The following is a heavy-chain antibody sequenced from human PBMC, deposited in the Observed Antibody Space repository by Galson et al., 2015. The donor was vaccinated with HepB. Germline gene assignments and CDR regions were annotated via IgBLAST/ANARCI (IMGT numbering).Heavy chain of an antibody. V-gene: IGHV3-49*03. CDR2: IKRKAYGATT. D-gene: IGHD6-13*01. CDR3: ALGGAAAV. CDR1: GFNFVDYA. J-gene: IGHJ4*02. Sequence: SLRLSCATSGFNFVDYALSWFRQAPGKGPEWIGFIKRKAYGATTRYGASVKGRFTISRDDSISIAYLHMSSLKTDDSAVYYCALGGAAAVWGQGTLVTVSS.